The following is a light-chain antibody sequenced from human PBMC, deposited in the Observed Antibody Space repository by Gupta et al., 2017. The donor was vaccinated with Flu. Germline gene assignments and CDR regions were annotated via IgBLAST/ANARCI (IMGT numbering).Light chain of an antibody. J-gene: IGKJ1*01. CDR1: QSVSSN. Sequence: EIVMTPSPATLSVSPGERATLSCRASQSVSSNLAWYQQKPGQAPMLLIYGASTRATGIPARFSGSGSGTEFTLSISSLQSEDFAVYYCQQYNNWPPVTFGQGTKVEIK. CDR3: QQYNNWPPVT. CDR2: GAS. V-gene: IGKV3-15*01.